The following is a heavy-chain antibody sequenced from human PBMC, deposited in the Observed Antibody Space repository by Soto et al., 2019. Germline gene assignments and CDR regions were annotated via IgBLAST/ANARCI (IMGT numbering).Heavy chain of an antibody. J-gene: IGHJ2*01. CDR3: ARFPPRYDSSGYYRNYWYFDL. Sequence: SVKVSCKASGGTFSSYAISWVRQAPGQGLEWMGGIIPIFGTANYAQKFQGRVTITADKSTSTAYMELSSLRSEDTAVYYCARFPPRYDSSGYYRNYWYFDLWGRGTLVTVSS. V-gene: IGHV1-69*06. CDR1: GGTFSSYA. D-gene: IGHD3-22*01. CDR2: IIPIFGTA.